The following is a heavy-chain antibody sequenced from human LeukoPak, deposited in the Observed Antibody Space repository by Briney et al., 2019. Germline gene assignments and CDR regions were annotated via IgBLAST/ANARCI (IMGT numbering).Heavy chain of an antibody. J-gene: IGHJ3*02. CDR1: GFTFTTYA. CDR2: ISHDGYNE. Sequence: GRSLRLSCAASGFTFTTYAMHWVRQAPGKGLDWVAVISHDGYNEYYADSVKGRFTISRDISRNTPYLQMNSLRADDTAFYYCVKSSGQWLVLGTFDIWGQGTMVTVSS. CDR3: VKSSGQWLVLGTFDI. V-gene: IGHV3-30*18. D-gene: IGHD6-19*01.